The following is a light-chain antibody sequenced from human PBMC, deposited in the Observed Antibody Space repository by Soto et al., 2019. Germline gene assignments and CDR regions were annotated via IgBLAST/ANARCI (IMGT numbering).Light chain of an antibody. CDR2: GAS. V-gene: IGKV3-20*01. J-gene: IGKJ1*01. Sequence: EIVLTQSPGTLSLSPGERATLSCRASQSVSSSYLAWYQQKPGQAPRLLIYGASSRATGIPDRFSGSGSGTDFTLTISRLEPEDFAVYYCQQYGSPPWTFDQGTKVEIK. CDR1: QSVSSSY. CDR3: QQYGSPPWT.